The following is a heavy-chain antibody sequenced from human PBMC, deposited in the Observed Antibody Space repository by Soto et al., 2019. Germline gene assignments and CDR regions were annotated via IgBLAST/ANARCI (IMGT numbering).Heavy chain of an antibody. J-gene: IGHJ3*02. Sequence: SVKVSCKASGGTFSSYTISWVRQAPGQGLEWMGRIIPILGIANYAQKFQGRVTITADKSTSTAYMELSSLRSEDTAVYYCARDLSPSDITMVRGAIFDIWGQGTMVTVSS. CDR2: IIPILGIA. V-gene: IGHV1-69*04. CDR3: ARDLSPSDITMVRGAIFDI. CDR1: GGTFSSYT. D-gene: IGHD3-10*01.